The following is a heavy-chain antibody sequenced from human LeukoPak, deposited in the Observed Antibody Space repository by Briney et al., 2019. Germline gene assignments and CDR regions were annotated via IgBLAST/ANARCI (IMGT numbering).Heavy chain of an antibody. CDR2: ISPYNGNT. V-gene: IGHV1-18*01. J-gene: IGHJ4*02. CDR1: GYTFTSYG. CDR3: ARGGYSDGYVY. Sequence: ASAKVSCKASGYTFTSYGISWVRQAPGQGLEWMGWISPYNGNTNYAQKLQDRVTMTTDTSTTTAYMELRSLRSDDTAVYYCARGGYSDGYVYWGQGTLVTVSS. D-gene: IGHD5-18*01.